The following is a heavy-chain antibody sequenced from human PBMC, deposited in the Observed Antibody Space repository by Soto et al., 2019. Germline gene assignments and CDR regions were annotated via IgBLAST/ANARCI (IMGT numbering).Heavy chain of an antibody. V-gene: IGHV3-23*01. CDR1: GFTFSSNA. Sequence: EVQLLESGGGLVQPGGSLVLSCAAPGFTFSSNAMSWVRQAPGKGLEWVSSISGGGNDAYYADSVKGRFTISRDNSRNTLYLQMNSLRADDTAVHYCARSLFLASTGIEPFDFWGQGTLVTVSS. CDR3: ARSLFLASTGIEPFDF. CDR2: ISGGGNDA. D-gene: IGHD6-13*01. J-gene: IGHJ4*02.